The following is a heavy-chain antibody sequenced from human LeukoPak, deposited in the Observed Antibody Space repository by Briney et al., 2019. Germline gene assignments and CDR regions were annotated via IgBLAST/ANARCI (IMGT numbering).Heavy chain of an antibody. Sequence: SETLSLTCTVSGGSISSSYWSWIRQPPGKGLEWVGYIYYIGKTNYNPSLKSRVTISLDTSKNQVSLILTSVTAADTAVYYCARLAVATTSWFDPWGQGTLVTVSS. CDR1: GGSISSSY. CDR2: IYYIGKT. CDR3: ARLAVATTSWFDP. V-gene: IGHV4-59*01. J-gene: IGHJ5*02. D-gene: IGHD2-15*01.